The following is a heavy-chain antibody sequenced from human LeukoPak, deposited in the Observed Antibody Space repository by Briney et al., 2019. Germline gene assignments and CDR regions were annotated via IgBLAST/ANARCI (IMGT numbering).Heavy chain of an antibody. CDR3: AREGYCSGGSCVRTDY. CDR1: GGTFSSYA. J-gene: IGHJ4*02. V-gene: IGHV1-69*04. D-gene: IGHD2-15*01. CDR2: IIPILGIA. Sequence: GASVKVSCKASGGTFSSYAISWVRQAPGQGLEWMGRIIPILGIANYAQKFQGRVTITADKSTSTAYMELSSLRSEGTAVYYCAREGYCSGGSCVRTDYWGQGTLVTVSS.